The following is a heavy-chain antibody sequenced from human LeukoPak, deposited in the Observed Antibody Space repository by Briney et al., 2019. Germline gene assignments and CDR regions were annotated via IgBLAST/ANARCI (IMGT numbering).Heavy chain of an antibody. CDR1: GFTFSDYN. Sequence: PGGSLRLSCSASGFTFSDYNMNWVRQAPGRGLEWVSVIYAGGSTFYADSGKGRFTVSRDNSRNTLFLQMSSLRAEDTAIYYCALNYGANLRPPFDAWGPGTLVTVSS. CDR2: IYAGGST. V-gene: IGHV3-66*01. J-gene: IGHJ4*02. CDR3: ALNYGANLRPPFDA. D-gene: IGHD4/OR15-4a*01.